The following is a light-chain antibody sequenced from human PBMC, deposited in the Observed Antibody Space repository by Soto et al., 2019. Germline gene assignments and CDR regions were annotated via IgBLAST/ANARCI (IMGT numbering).Light chain of an antibody. CDR1: SSDVGGYNY. CDR2: DVS. V-gene: IGLV2-11*01. J-gene: IGLJ1*01. CDR3: SSYAGSSNV. Sequence: QSALTQPRSVSGSPGQSVTISCTGTSSDVGGYNYVSWYQQHPGKAPKLMIYDVSKRPSGVPDRFSGSKSGNTASLTVSGLQAEEEADYYCSSYAGSSNVFGTGTKVTVL.